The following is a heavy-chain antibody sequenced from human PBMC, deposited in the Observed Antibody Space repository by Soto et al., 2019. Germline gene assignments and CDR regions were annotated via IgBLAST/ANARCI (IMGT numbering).Heavy chain of an antibody. D-gene: IGHD2-15*01. CDR2: IGTAGDT. CDR3: ARYQRVVVAADYRFYYYYGMDV. CDR1: GFTFSSYD. J-gene: IGHJ6*02. Sequence: GGSLRLSCAASGFTFSSYDMHWVRQATGKGQEWVSAIGTAGDTYYPGSVKGRFTISRENAKNSLYLQMNSLRAGDTAVHYCARYQRVVVAADYRFYYYYGMDVWGQGTTVTAP. V-gene: IGHV3-13*04.